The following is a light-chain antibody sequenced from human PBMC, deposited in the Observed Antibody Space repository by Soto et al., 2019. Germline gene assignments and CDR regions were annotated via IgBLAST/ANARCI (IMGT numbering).Light chain of an antibody. CDR1: QSVSSSY. J-gene: IGKJ4*01. CDR3: QQYGSSPLT. CDR2: DAS. Sequence: EIVLTQSPATLSLSPGERATLSCGASQSVSSSYLAWYQQKPGLAPRLLIYDASSRATGIPARFSGSGSGTDFTLTISRLEPEDFAVDYCQQYGSSPLTFGGGTKVEIK. V-gene: IGKV3D-20*01.